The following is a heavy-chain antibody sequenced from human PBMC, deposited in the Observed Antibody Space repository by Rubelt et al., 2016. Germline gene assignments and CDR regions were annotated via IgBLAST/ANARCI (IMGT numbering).Heavy chain of an antibody. J-gene: IGHJ4*02. V-gene: IGHV7-4-1*02. CDR2: INTNTGNP. CDR3: ARAYYYDSSALTWAFDY. CDR1: GYTFTSYA. D-gene: IGHD3-22*01. Sequence: VQLVQSGAEVKKPGASVKVSCKASGYTFTSYAMHWVRQAPGQRLEWMGWINTNTGNPTYAQGFTGRFVFSLDTSFSTAYLQISSLKAEETAVYYCARAYYYDSSALTWAFDYWGQGTLVTVSS.